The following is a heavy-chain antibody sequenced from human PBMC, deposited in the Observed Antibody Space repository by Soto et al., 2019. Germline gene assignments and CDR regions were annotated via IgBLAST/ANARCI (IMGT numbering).Heavy chain of an antibody. CDR2: IIAYNGNT. J-gene: IGHJ3*02. D-gene: IGHD2-15*01. V-gene: IGHV1-18*01. Sequence: ASVKVSCKASGGTFSSYAISWVRQPPAQGLEGRGGIIAYNGNTNYAQKLQGRVTITTDTSTSTAYMKLRTLRYEDTAVYYCVRDPTKGYCSGGRCLTAVVFDIWGQGTMVTVSS. CDR3: VRDPTKGYCSGGRCLTAVVFDI. CDR1: GGTFSSYA.